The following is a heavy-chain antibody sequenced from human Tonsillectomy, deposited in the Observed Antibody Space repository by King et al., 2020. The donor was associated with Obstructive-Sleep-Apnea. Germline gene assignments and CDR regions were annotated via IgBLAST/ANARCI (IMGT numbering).Heavy chain of an antibody. Sequence: QLQESGPGLVKPSQTLSLTCTVSGGSISSGGYYWSWIRQHPGKGLEWIGYIYYSGSTYYNPSLKSRVTISVDTSKNQFSLKLSSVTAADTAVYYCARDRGPYSSSWYGDDWFDPWGQGTLVTVSS. D-gene: IGHD6-13*01. CDR3: ARDRGPYSSSWYGDDWFDP. V-gene: IGHV4-31*03. CDR2: IYYSGST. J-gene: IGHJ5*02. CDR1: GGSISSGGYY.